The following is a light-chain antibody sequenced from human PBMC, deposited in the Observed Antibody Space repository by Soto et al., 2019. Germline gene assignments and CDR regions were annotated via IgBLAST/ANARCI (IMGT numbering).Light chain of an antibody. CDR3: ASWDDSLNGPM. V-gene: IGLV2-11*01. CDR1: STDVGGYNC. J-gene: IGLJ3*02. CDR2: DVT. Sequence: QSALTQPRSVSGSPGQSVTISCTGTSTDVGGYNCVSWYQQHPGKAPQLLIFDVTQRPSGVPDRFSGSKSGNTASLTISGLQAEDEADYYCASWDDSLNGPMFGGGTKLTVL.